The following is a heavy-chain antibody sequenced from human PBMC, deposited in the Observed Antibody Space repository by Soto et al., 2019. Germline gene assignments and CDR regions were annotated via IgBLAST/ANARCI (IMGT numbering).Heavy chain of an antibody. Sequence: VGSLRLSCAASGFNFSNHWMHWVRQRPAEGLVWVSRITSDGKSKAYAESVKGRFAISRDNAKNTLYLQMNGLTAEDTAVYYCARESGDWPLNWFDPWGQGTLLTVSS. J-gene: IGHJ5*02. CDR2: ITSDGKSK. V-gene: IGHV3-74*01. CDR3: ARESGDWPLNWFDP. D-gene: IGHD2-21*02. CDR1: GFNFSNHW.